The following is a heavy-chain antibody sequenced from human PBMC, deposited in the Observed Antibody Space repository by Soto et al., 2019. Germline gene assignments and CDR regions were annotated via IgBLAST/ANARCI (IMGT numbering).Heavy chain of an antibody. D-gene: IGHD6-19*01. CDR1: GGSISSCY. J-gene: IGHJ6*02. V-gene: IGHV4-59*12. Sequence: PSETLSPTCTVSGGSISSCYWSWIRQPPGKGLEWIGYIYYSGSTNYNPSLKSRVAISVDTSKNQFSLKLSSVTAADTAVYYCAIGLAYYYYGMDVWGQGTTVTVSS. CDR2: IYYSGST. CDR3: AIGLAYYYYGMDV.